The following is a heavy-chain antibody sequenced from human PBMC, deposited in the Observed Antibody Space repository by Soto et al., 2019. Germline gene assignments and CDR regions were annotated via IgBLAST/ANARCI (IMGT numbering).Heavy chain of an antibody. Sequence: QVQLQESGPGLVKPSQTLSLTCTVSGGXIXXXGXXXXXXXXXXXXXXXXXXYIYYSGSTYYNPSLKSRVTISVDTSKNQFSLKLSSVTAADTVVYYCAREAYCSGGSCYFYYFDYWGQGTLVTVSS. J-gene: IGHJ4*02. V-gene: IGHV4-31*03. CDR2: IYYSGST. CDR3: AREAYCSGGSCYFYYFDY. D-gene: IGHD2-15*01. CDR1: GGXIXXXGXX.